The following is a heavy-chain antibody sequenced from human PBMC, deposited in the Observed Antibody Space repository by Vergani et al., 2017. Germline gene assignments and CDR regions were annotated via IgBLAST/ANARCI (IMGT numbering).Heavy chain of an antibody. CDR1: GCTFSSYA. J-gene: IGHJ4*02. CDR3: ARESHRLAAAGFDY. V-gene: IGHV1-69*13. CDR2: IIPIFGTA. Sequence: QVQLVQSGAEVKKPGSSVKVSFKSSGCTFSSYAISWVLQAPGQGLEWMGRIIPIFGTANYAQKFQGRVTITADESTSTAYMELSSLRSEDTAVYYCARESHRLAAAGFDYWGKGTLVTV. D-gene: IGHD6-13*01.